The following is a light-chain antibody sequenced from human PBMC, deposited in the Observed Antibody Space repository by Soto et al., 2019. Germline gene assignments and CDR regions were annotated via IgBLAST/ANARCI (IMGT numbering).Light chain of an antibody. V-gene: IGLV6-57*01. Sequence: NFMLTQPHSVSESPGKTVTISCTRSSGSIASNYVQWYQQRPGSSPTTVIYEDNQRPSGVPDRFSGSIDSSSNSASLTISGLKTEDEADYYCQSYHSSNHGGVFGGGTKLTVL. CDR3: QSYHSSNHGGV. CDR2: EDN. J-gene: IGLJ3*02. CDR1: SGSIASNY.